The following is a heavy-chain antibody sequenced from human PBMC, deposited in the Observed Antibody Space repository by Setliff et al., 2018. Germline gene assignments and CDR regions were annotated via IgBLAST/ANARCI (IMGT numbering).Heavy chain of an antibody. CDR1: GDSIYSGGYY. D-gene: IGHD6-13*01. CDR3: ARDHPGCSSSWYWFDS. J-gene: IGHJ5*01. V-gene: IGHV4-31*03. CDR2: NYYSGST. Sequence: SETLSLTCTVSGDSIYSGGYYSSWIRKHPGKGLEWIGYNYYSGSTYCNPSLKSRVTISIDTSKNQFSLKLSSVTTADTAVYYCARDHPGCSSSWYWFDSWGLGTLVTVSS.